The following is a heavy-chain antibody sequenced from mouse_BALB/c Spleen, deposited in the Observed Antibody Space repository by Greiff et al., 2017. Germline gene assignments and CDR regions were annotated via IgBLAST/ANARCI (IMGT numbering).Heavy chain of an antibody. CDR3: ARFDDGLMDY. Sequence: EVKLQESGPELVKPGASVKISCKASGYSFTGYYMHWVKQSHVKSLEWIGRINPYNGATSYNQNFKDKASLTVDKSSSTAYMELHSLTSEDSAVYYCARFDDGLMDYWGQGTSVTVSA. CDR2: INPYNGAT. CDR1: GYSFTGYY. J-gene: IGHJ4*01. V-gene: IGHV1-31*01. D-gene: IGHD2-3*01.